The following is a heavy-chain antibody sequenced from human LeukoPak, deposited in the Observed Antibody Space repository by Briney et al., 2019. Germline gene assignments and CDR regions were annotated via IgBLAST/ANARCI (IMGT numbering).Heavy chain of an antibody. V-gene: IGHV3-48*03. Sequence: GGSLRLSCAASGFTFSSYEMNWVRQAPGKGLEWVSYISSSGSTIYYADSVKGRFTISRDNAKNSLYLQMNCLRAEDTAVYYCARGDSGYDEGVDYWGQGTLVTVSS. CDR2: ISSSGSTI. CDR3: ARGDSGYDEGVDY. CDR1: GFTFSSYE. J-gene: IGHJ4*02. D-gene: IGHD5-12*01.